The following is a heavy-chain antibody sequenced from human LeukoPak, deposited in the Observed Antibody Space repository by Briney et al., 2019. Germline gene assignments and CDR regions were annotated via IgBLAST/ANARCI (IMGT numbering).Heavy chain of an antibody. Sequence: ASVKVSCKASGYTFTSYDINWVRQATGQGLEWMGWMNPNSGNTGYAQKFQGRVTMTRNTSISTAYMELSSLRSEDTALYYCSNGRTSSGTLQHDYWGQGTLVTVSS. CDR3: SNGRTSSGTLQHDY. CDR1: GYTFTSYD. D-gene: IGHD6-19*01. CDR2: MNPNSGNT. V-gene: IGHV1-8*01. J-gene: IGHJ4*02.